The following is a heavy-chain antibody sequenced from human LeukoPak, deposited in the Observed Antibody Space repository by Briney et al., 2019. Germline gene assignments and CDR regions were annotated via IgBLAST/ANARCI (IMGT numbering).Heavy chain of an antibody. J-gene: IGHJ4*02. V-gene: IGHV3-23*01. CDR3: AKSSLRRKYSSGLGYFDY. Sequence: PGGSLRLSCAASGFTFSSYAMSWVRQAPGKGLEWVPAISGSGGSTYYADSVKGRFTISRDNSKNTLYLQMNSLRAEDTAVYYCAKSSLRRKYSSGLGYFDYWGQGTLVTVSS. D-gene: IGHD6-19*01. CDR2: ISGSGGST. CDR1: GFTFSSYA.